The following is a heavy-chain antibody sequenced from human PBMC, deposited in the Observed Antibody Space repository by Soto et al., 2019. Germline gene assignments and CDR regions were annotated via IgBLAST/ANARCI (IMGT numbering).Heavy chain of an antibody. CDR1: GFTFSDYA. CDR2: ITGSGGKT. Sequence: EVQLLESGGGLIQPGGSLRLSCAASGFTFSDYAMTWVRQAPGKGLEWVSVITGSGGKTFYADYVKGRFSISRDNSKNTVYLEINSLRAEDTAVYYCAKGILSDYYGSGRYDYWGQGTLVTVSS. V-gene: IGHV3-23*01. CDR3: AKGILSDYYGSGRYDY. D-gene: IGHD3-10*01. J-gene: IGHJ4*02.